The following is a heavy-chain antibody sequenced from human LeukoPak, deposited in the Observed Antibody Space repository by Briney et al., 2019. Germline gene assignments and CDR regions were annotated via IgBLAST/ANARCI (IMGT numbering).Heavy chain of an antibody. Sequence: GGSLRLSCAASGFSLSDYAMSWFRQAPGKGLEWVGFIRSKAYGGTAEYAASVKGRFTISRDDSKSIAYLQMNSLKTEDTAVYYCARVTDTAMALDYYYYGMDVWGQGTTVTVSS. CDR1: GFSLSDYA. J-gene: IGHJ6*02. D-gene: IGHD5-18*01. CDR3: ARVTDTAMALDYYYYGMDV. V-gene: IGHV3-49*03. CDR2: IRSKAYGGTA.